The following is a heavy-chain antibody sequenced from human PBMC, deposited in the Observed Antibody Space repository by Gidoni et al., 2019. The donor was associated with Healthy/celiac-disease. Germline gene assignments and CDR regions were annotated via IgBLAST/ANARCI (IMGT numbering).Heavy chain of an antibody. Sequence: QVQLVESGGGVVQPGRSLRLSCAASGFTFSSYAMHWVRQAPGKGLEWVAVISYDGSNKYYADSVKGRFTISRDNSKNTLYRQMNSLRAEDTAVYYCARELVGPEDYWGQGTLVTVSS. CDR3: ARELVGPEDY. CDR1: GFTFSSYA. D-gene: IGHD1-26*01. V-gene: IGHV3-30-3*01. CDR2: ISYDGSNK. J-gene: IGHJ4*02.